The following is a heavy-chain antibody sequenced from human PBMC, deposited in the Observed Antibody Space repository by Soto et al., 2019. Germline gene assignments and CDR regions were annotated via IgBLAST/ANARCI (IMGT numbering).Heavy chain of an antibody. CDR3: ARGNNYGSATFYGMDV. CDR1: GGSFSGYY. V-gene: IGHV4-34*01. D-gene: IGHD3-10*01. Sequence: PSETLSLTCAVYGGSFSGYYWSWIRQPPGKGLEWIGAISHSGGTNYNPSLKSRVTISVDTSKNQFSLQLSSVTAADTAVYYCARGNNYGSATFYGMDVWGQGTTVTVSS. J-gene: IGHJ6*02. CDR2: ISHSGGT.